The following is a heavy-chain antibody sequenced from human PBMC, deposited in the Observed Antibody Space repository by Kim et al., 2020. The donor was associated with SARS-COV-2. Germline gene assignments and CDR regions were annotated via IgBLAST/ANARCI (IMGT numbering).Heavy chain of an antibody. CDR1: GGSFSGYY. CDR3: ATEDRSQGGYDYYYYGMDV. V-gene: IGHV4-34*01. Sequence: SETLSLICAVYGGSFSGYYWSWIRQPPGKGLEWIGEINHSGSTNYNPSLKSRVTISVDTSKNQFSLKLSSVTAADTAVYYCATEDRSQGGYDYYYYGMDVGGQGTTITVSS. J-gene: IGHJ6*02. D-gene: IGHD5-12*01. CDR2: INHSGST.